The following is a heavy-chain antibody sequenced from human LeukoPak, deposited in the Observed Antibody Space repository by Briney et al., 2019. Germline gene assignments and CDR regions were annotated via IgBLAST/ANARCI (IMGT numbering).Heavy chain of an antibody. CDR1: GFTFSSYE. D-gene: IGHD3/OR15-3a*01. V-gene: IGHV3-48*03. J-gene: IGHJ6*02. CDR2: ISSSGSTI. CDR3: AGDRWTKGFPKHGMDV. Sequence: GGSLRLSCAASGFTFSSYEMNWVRQAPGKGLEWVSYISSSGSTIYYADSVKGRFTISRDNAKNSLYLQMNSLRAEDTAVYYCAGDRWTKGFPKHGMDVWGQGTTVTVSS.